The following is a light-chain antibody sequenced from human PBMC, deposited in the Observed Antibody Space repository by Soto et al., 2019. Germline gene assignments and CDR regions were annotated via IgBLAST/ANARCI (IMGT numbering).Light chain of an antibody. CDR2: EVN. CDR3: SSYAGSSNV. J-gene: IGLJ1*01. V-gene: IGLV2-8*01. CDR1: SSDVGGYNY. Sequence: SALTQPPSASGSPGQSVAISCTGTSSDVGGYNYVSWYQQHPGKAPKLMIYEVNKRPSGFPDRFSGSKSGNTASLTVSGLQAEEEADYYCSSYAGSSNVFGTGTKVTVL.